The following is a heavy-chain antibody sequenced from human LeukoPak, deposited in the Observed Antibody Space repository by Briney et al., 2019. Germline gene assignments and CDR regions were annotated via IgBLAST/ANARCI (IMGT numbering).Heavy chain of an antibody. CDR2: ICHGGTT. D-gene: IGHD2-2*01. J-gene: IGHJ4*02. CDR1: VGSITGTTEY. V-gene: IGHV4-39*01. Sequence: SETLSLTPTVSVGSITGTTEYWGWIRQPPGGGPEWLGSICHGGTTFFHTSLQRRVTISLGKSKKQFSLRLSSVTAADTALYFCARHVGYCSSTRCYSFDYWGQGRLVTVSS. CDR3: ARHVGYCSSTRCYSFDY.